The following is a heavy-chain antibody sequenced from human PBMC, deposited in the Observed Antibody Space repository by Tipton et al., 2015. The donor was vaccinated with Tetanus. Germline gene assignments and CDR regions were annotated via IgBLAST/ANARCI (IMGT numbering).Heavy chain of an antibody. Sequence: QSGPEVKKPGASVKVSCRSSGYTFSGYYLHWVRQAPGQGLEWMGRIYPGSGGTYYAQKFQGRVTMTTDTTTNTAYMELRSLRSDDTAVYYCARDYFGSGSNYYFDYWGQGSQVSVSS. V-gene: IGHV1-2*06. CDR3: ARDYFGSGSNYYFDY. CDR2: IYPGSGGT. J-gene: IGHJ4*02. D-gene: IGHD3-10*01. CDR1: GYTFSGYY.